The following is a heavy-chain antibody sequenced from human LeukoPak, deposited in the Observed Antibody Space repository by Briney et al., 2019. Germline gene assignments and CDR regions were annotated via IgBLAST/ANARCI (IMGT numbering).Heavy chain of an antibody. CDR2: ISSSSSTI. CDR1: GFPFTSYS. J-gene: IGHJ4*02. V-gene: IGHV3-48*04. CDR3: ARADDYVWGSYRYGPFDY. Sequence: PGGSLRLSCAASGFPFTSYSMNWVRQAPGKGLEWVSYISSSSSTIYCADSVKGRFTISRDNAKNSLYLQMNSLRAEDTAVYYCARADDYVWGSYRYGPFDYWGQGTLVTVSS. D-gene: IGHD3-16*02.